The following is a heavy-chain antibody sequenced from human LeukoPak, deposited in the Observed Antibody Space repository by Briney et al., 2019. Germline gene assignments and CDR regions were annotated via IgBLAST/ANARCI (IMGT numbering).Heavy chain of an antibody. CDR2: INPSGGST. D-gene: IGHD3-3*01. V-gene: IGHV1-46*03. J-gene: IGHJ4*02. CDR1: GYTFTSYY. Sequence: GASVKVSCKASGYTFTSYYMHWVRQAPEQGLEWMGIINPSGGSTSYAQKFQGRVTMTRDTSTSTVYMELSSLRSEDTAVYYCTRVYYDFWSGYYTTNTGFGYWGQGTLVTVSS. CDR3: TRVYYDFWSGYYTTNTGFGY.